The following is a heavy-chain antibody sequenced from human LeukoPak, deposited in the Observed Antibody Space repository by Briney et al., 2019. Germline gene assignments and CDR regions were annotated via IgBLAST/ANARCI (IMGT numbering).Heavy chain of an antibody. CDR2: INPNSGGT. CDR1: GYTFTGYY. CDR3: ASLAGYCSSTSCYIGNFDY. Sequence: ASVKVSCKASGYTFTGYYMHWVRQAPGQGLEWMGWINPNSGGTNYAQKLQGRGTMIRDTSISTAYMELSRLRSDDTAVYYCASLAGYCSSTSCYIGNFDYWGQGTLVTVSS. V-gene: IGHV1-2*02. D-gene: IGHD2-2*02. J-gene: IGHJ4*02.